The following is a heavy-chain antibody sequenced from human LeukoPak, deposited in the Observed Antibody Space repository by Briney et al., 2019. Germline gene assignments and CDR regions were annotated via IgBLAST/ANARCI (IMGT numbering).Heavy chain of an antibody. CDR2: IWSDGINK. D-gene: IGHD6-13*01. CDR1: GFTFNNYG. CDR3: ARSTYSSSSYYFDY. V-gene: IGHV3-33*01. Sequence: PGGSLRLSCAASGFTFNNYGIHWVRQAPGKGLEWVAVIWSDGINKYYVDSVKGRFTISRDNSKNTLYLQMNSLRADDTAVYYCARSTYSSSSYYFDYWGQGSLVTVSS. J-gene: IGHJ4*02.